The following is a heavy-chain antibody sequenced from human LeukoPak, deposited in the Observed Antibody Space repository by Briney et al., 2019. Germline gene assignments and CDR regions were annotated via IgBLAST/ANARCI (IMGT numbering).Heavy chain of an antibody. V-gene: IGHV1-2*06. CDR1: GYTFTDYY. CDR2: ISPDNGVT. CDR3: ARKTTALDY. Sequence: GASVKVSCKTSGYTFTDYYLYWVRQAPGQGPEWMGRISPDNGVTKIAQKFQGRVTMTRDTSINTIYMELGRLTGADTAVYYCARKTTALDYWGQGTQISV. D-gene: IGHD4-17*01. J-gene: IGHJ4*02.